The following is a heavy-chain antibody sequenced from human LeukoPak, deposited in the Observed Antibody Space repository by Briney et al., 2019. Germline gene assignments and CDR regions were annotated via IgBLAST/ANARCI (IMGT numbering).Heavy chain of an antibody. CDR2: IKQDGTEK. D-gene: IGHD4-23*01. V-gene: IGHV3-7*02. CDR3: ATLTTVVLDAFDI. Sequence: GGSLRLSCAASGFTFSNYWMTWVRQAPGKGLEWVANIKQDGTEKYYVDSVRGRFTISRDNAKNSLYLQVNSLRAEDTAVYYCATLTTVVLDAFDIWGQGTMVTVS. CDR1: GFTFSNYW. J-gene: IGHJ3*02.